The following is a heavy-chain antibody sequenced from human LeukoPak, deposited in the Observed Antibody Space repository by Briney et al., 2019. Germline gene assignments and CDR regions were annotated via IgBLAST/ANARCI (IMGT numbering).Heavy chain of an antibody. V-gene: IGHV4-59*01. CDR1: GGSISSYY. D-gene: IGHD5-24*01. CDR3: ARTGGYNSPFSF. CDR2: VSYSGST. Sequence: SETLSLTCTVSGGSISSYYWNWVRQPPGKGLEWIGYVSYSGSTNYNPSLKSRVTISVDTSRNQFCLKLNSVTAADTAVYYCARTGGYNSPFSFWGQGALVTVSS. J-gene: IGHJ4*02.